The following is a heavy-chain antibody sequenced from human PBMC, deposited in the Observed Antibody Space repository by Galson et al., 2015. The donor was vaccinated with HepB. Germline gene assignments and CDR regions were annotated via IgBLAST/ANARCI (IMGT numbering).Heavy chain of an antibody. CDR1: GGSISSYY. CDR2: IYYSGST. J-gene: IGHJ5*02. V-gene: IGHV4-59*08. CDR3: ARHITMVRGVRDWFDP. D-gene: IGHD3-10*01. Sequence: SETLSLTCTVSGGSISSYYWSWIRQPPGKGLEWIGYIYYSGSTNYNPSLKSRVTISVDTSKNQFSLKLSSVTAADTAVYYCARHITMVRGVRDWFDPWGQGTLVTVSS.